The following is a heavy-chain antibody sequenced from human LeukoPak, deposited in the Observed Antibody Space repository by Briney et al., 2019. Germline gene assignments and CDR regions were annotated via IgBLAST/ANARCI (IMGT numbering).Heavy chain of an antibody. CDR2: INHSGST. D-gene: IGHD3-10*01. J-gene: IGHJ4*02. CDR3: ARDVGRGEFDY. Sequence: SETLSLTCAVYGGSFSGYYWSWIRQPPGKGLEWIGEINHSGSTNYNPSLKSRVTISVDTSKNQFSLKLSSVTAADTAVYYCARDVGRGEFDYWGQGTLVTVSS. V-gene: IGHV4-34*01. CDR1: GGSFSGYY.